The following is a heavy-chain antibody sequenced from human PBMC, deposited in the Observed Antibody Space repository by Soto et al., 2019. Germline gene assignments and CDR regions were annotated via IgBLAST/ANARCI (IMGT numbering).Heavy chain of an antibody. V-gene: IGHV4-34*01. Sequence: SDTLSRTCAVYGGSFSGYYWSWIRQPPGKGLEWIGEINHSGSTNYNPSLKSRVTISVDTSKNQFSLKLSSVTAADTAVYYCARVRYGYYYYYGMDVWGQGTTVTVSS. CDR1: GGSFSGYY. D-gene: IGHD3-9*01. J-gene: IGHJ6*02. CDR3: ARVRYGYYYYYGMDV. CDR2: INHSGST.